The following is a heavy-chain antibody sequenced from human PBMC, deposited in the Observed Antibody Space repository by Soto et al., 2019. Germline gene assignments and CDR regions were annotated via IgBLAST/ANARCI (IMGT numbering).Heavy chain of an antibody. CDR2: FIAMLGTP. CDR3: ARDYCSGGSCYSSGPGP. D-gene: IGHD2-15*01. V-gene: IGHV1-69*13. CDR1: GGTFGSHG. J-gene: IGHJ5*02. Sequence: GASVKVSCKASGGTFGSHGIAWVRQAPGQGLEWMGGFIAMLGTPTYAKKVQGRATITADESLTSSYLELNSLRAEDTAVYYCARDYCSGGSCYSSGPGPWGQGTLVTVSS.